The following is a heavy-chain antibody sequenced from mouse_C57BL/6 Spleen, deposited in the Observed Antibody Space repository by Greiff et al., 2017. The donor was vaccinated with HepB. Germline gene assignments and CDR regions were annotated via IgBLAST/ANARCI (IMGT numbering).Heavy chain of an antibody. J-gene: IGHJ4*01. Sequence: DVKLVESRGGLVKPGGSLKLSCAASGFTFSSYAMSWVRQTPEKRLEWVATISDGGSYTYYPDNVKGRFTISRDNAKNNLYLQMSHLKSEDTAMYYCARFGRNYGYAMDYWGQGTSVTVSS. CDR3: ARFGRNYGYAMDY. CDR2: ISDGGSYT. CDR1: GFTFSSYA. D-gene: IGHD1-1*01. V-gene: IGHV5-4*03.